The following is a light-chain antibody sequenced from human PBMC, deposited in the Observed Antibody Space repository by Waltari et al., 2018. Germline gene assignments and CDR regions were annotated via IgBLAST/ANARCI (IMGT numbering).Light chain of an antibody. Sequence: DIQMTQSPSSLSASVGDRVNITCRASPSISPYLNWYQQRLGTAPKLLIYAVSTLHSGVPSRFSGSGSGTDFTLTISSLQPEDFATYYCQQSYKTPLTFGQGTRLEI. CDR3: QQSYKTPLT. CDR2: AVS. CDR1: PSISPY. V-gene: IGKV1-39*01. J-gene: IGKJ1*01.